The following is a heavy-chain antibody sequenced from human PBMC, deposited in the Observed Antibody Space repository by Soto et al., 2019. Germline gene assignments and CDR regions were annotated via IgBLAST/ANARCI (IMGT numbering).Heavy chain of an antibody. V-gene: IGHV3-66*01. CDR2: IYSGGGT. Sequence: EVRLVQSGGGLVQPGGSLRLSCAASLFIISDNSMGWVRQAPGKGLERVSLIYSGGGTDYAESVKGRFTISRDNSKNTLYLQMNSLKAEDTGIYYCATRMTTAPYWGQGTVVTVSS. CDR3: ATRMTTAPY. D-gene: IGHD4-17*01. J-gene: IGHJ4*02. CDR1: LFIISDNS.